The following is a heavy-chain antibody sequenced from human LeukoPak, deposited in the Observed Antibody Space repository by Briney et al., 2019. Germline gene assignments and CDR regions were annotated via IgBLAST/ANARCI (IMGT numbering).Heavy chain of an antibody. V-gene: IGHV4-39*01. CDR3: ARLGFVGPYSSSAYYFDY. D-gene: IGHD6-6*01. CDR1: GDSISNRNYY. CDR2: IDYRGSS. J-gene: IGHJ4*02. Sequence: SETLSLTCTVSGDSISNRNYYWGRIPQPPGKGQAWIGSIDYRGSSYSNPSLGRRATIYVDTSKNQFSLKLSFVTVEDTAVYYCARLGFVGPYSSSAYYFDYWGQGALVTVSS.